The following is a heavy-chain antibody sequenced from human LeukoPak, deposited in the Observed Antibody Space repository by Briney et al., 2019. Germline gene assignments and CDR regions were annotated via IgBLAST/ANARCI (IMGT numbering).Heavy chain of an antibody. Sequence: PSETLSLTCAVYGGSFSGYYWSWIRQPPGKGLEWIGEINHSGSTNYNPSLKSRVTISVDTSKNQFSLKLSSVTAADTAVYYCARGELGYCSSTSCYADAFDIWGQGTMVTVSS. CDR1: GGSFSGYY. D-gene: IGHD2-2*03. V-gene: IGHV4-34*01. CDR3: ARGELGYCSSTSCYADAFDI. J-gene: IGHJ3*02. CDR2: INHSGST.